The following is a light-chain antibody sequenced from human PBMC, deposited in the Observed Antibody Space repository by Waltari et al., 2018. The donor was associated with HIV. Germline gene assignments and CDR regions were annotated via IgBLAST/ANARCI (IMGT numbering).Light chain of an antibody. CDR3: QSYDSSLRASV. V-gene: IGLV1-40*01. CDR1: RSTIGAGSF. CDR2: SDI. Sequence: QSALTQPPSVSGAPGQRATIPRTGNRSTIGAGSFVPWYQHLPGTAPKLLVYSDINRPSGVPDRFSGSKSGTSASLVITGLQAEDEADYYCQSYDSSLRASVFGGGTKLTVL. J-gene: IGLJ2*01.